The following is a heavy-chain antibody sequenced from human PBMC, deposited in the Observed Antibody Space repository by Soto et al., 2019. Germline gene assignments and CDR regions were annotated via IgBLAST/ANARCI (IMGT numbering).Heavy chain of an antibody. CDR3: ARGFSGYSYGFTGWPDI. CDR2: IIPIFGTA. D-gene: IGHD5-18*01. V-gene: IGHV1-69*13. Sequence: SVKVSCKGSGGTFSSYAISWVRQAPGQGLEWMGGIIPIFGTANYAQKFQGRVTITADESTSTAYMELSSLRSEDTAVYYCARGFSGYSYGFTGWPDIWGQGTLVTVSS. CDR1: GGTFSSYA. J-gene: IGHJ3*02.